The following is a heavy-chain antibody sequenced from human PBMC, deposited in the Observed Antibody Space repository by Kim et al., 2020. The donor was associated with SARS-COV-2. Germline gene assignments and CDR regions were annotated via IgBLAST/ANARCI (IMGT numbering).Heavy chain of an antibody. V-gene: IGHV4-34*01. CDR2: INHSGST. D-gene: IGHD6-19*01. Sequence: PETLSLTCAVYGGSFSGYYWSWIRQPPGKGLEWIGEINHSGSTNYNPSLKSRVTISVDTSKNQFSLKLSSVTAADTAVYYCARGTRQWLVRGPYYYYMDVWGKGTTVTVSS. CDR1: GGSFSGYY. CDR3: ARGTRQWLVRGPYYYYMDV. J-gene: IGHJ6*03.